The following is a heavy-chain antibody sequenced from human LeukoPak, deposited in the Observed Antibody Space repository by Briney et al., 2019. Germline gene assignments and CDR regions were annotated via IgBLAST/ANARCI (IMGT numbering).Heavy chain of an antibody. CDR1: GDSISSYY. CDR2: IYYSGST. Sequence: SETLSLTCTVSGDSISSYYWSWIRQPPGKGLEWIGYIYYSGSTNYNPSLKSRVTISVDTSKNQFSLKLSSVTAADTAVYYCARKNDYGDDFDYWGQGTLVTVSS. V-gene: IGHV4-59*01. CDR3: ARKNDYGDDFDY. J-gene: IGHJ4*02. D-gene: IGHD4-17*01.